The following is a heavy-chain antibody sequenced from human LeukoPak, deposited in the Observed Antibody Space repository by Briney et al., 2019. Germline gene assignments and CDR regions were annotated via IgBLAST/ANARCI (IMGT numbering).Heavy chain of an antibody. D-gene: IGHD5-12*01. CDR3: VRGDYRDY. J-gene: IGHJ4*02. V-gene: IGHV3-21*01. Sequence: GGSLRLSCAASGFTFSPSTMNWARQAPGKGLEWVSSIGSTSRDKYFVGSVRGRFTISRDNAKNSLYLEMNSLRADDTAVYYCVRGDYRDYWGQGIPVTVSS. CDR2: IGSTSRDK. CDR1: GFTFSPST.